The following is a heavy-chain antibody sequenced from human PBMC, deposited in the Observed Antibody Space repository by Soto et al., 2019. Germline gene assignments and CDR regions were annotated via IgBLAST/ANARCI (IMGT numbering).Heavy chain of an antibody. J-gene: IGHJ4*02. Sequence: GGSLRLSCAASGFTFSSYAMSWVRQAPGKGLEWVSAISGSGGSTYYADSVKGRFTISRDNSKNTLYLQMNSLRAEDTAVYYCAKDLVILWFGEADPGAFDYWGQGTLVTVSS. CDR2: ISGSGGST. CDR3: AKDLVILWFGEADPGAFDY. D-gene: IGHD3-10*01. CDR1: GFTFSSYA. V-gene: IGHV3-23*01.